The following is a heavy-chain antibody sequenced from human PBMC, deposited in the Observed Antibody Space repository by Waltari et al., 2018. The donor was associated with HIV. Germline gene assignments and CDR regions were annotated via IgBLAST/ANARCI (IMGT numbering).Heavy chain of an antibody. CDR3: ATTTTTTYFS. V-gene: IGHV3-74*03. Sequence: EVQLVESGGGLVQPGESLRLSCGASGFTFRSTWMHWVRQAPGGGLVWVSRVNPDGSGTSYADSVKGRFTISRDNAKNTVYLQMNSLRAEDTAVYYCATTTTTTYFSWGQGTLFTVSS. CDR1: GFTFRSTW. J-gene: IGHJ5*02. CDR2: VNPDGSGT. D-gene: IGHD1-1*01.